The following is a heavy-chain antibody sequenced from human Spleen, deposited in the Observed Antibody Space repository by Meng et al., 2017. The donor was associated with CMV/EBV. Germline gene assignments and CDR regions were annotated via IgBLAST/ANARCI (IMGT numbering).Heavy chain of an antibody. J-gene: IGHJ4*02. CDR3: AKVGASSWSYFDY. CDR1: GFTFSSYA. CDR2: VSGSGGST. D-gene: IGHD6-13*01. V-gene: IGHV3-23*01. Sequence: GESLKISCAASGFTFSSYAMSWVRQAPGKGLEFVSGVSGSGGSTYYADSVKGRFTISRDNSKNTLYLQMNSLRAEDTAVYYCAKVGASSWSYFDYWGQGTLVTVSS.